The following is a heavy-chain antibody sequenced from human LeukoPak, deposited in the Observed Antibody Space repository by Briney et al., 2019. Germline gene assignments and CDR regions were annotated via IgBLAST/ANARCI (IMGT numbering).Heavy chain of an antibody. CDR3: AMTGGYDFWSGYHYYGMDV. D-gene: IGHD3-3*01. Sequence: SETLSLTCTVSGGSISSYYWSWIRQPPGKGLEWIGYIYYSGSTNYNPSLKSRVTISVDTSKNQFSLKPSSVTAADTAVYYCAMTGGYDFWSGYHYYGMDVWGQGTTVTVSS. V-gene: IGHV4-59*08. CDR2: IYYSGST. J-gene: IGHJ6*02. CDR1: GGSISSYY.